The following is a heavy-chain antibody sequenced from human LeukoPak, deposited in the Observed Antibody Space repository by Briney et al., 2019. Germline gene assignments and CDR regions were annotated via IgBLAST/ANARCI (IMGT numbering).Heavy chain of an antibody. V-gene: IGHV1-18*01. CDR2: ISAYNGNT. D-gene: IGHD3-16*02. Sequence: ASVNVSCKASGYTFTSYGISWVRQAPGQGLEWMGWISAYNGNTNYAQKLQGRVTMTTDTSTSTAYMELRSLRSDDTAVYYCARDSRYYDYVWGSYRYYFDYWGQGTLVTVSS. CDR3: ARDSRYYDYVWGSYRYYFDY. CDR1: GYTFTSYG. J-gene: IGHJ4*02.